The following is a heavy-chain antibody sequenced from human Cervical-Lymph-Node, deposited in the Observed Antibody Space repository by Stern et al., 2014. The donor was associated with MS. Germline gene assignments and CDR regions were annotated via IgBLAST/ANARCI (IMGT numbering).Heavy chain of an antibody. Sequence: VQLLESGGGVVQPGRSLRLSCEASGFTFRSYAMHWVRQAPGQGLAWVAAISDDGSNQYCADSVKGRFTISRDNSKNTLYLQMNSLRAEDTTVYYCARDSDIVTTPAHFDYWGQGTLVTVSS. D-gene: IGHD5-12*01. CDR1: GFTFRSYA. CDR3: ARDSDIVTTPAHFDY. J-gene: IGHJ4*02. V-gene: IGHV3-30-3*01. CDR2: ISDDGSNQ.